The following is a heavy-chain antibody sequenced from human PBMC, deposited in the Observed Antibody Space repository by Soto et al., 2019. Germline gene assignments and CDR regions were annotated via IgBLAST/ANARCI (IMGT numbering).Heavy chain of an antibody. J-gene: IGHJ5*02. CDR3: ARVGPWVPYYYDSSPYNFENWFDP. V-gene: IGHV4-38-2*01. CDR1: VYSISSGYY. Sequence: SETLSVICALSVYSISSGYYWGWVRQPPVKGLEWIGSMYHGGRTYYNPSLNSRVTLSIDMTNDHVSLILNSVTAADTAVYYCARVGPWVPYYYDSSPYNFENWFDPWGQGTMVTVSS. D-gene: IGHD3-22*01. CDR2: MYHGGRT.